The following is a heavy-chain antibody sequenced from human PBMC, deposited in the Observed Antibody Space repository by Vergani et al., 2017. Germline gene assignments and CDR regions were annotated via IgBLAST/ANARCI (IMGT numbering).Heavy chain of an antibody. CDR2: ISWDGSST. J-gene: IGHJ2*01. CDR3: AKEMAVAFFPYWYFGL. V-gene: IGHV3-43D*03. D-gene: IGHD6-19*01. CDR1: GFTLDDYA. Sequence: EVQMVESGGGLVKPGGSLRLSCAASGFTLDDYAMHWVRPGPGKGLGWVSLISWDGSSTYYADSVQGRFTISRDNSKNSLYLQMNSLRAEDNALYYCAKEMAVAFFPYWYFGLWGRGTLVTVSS.